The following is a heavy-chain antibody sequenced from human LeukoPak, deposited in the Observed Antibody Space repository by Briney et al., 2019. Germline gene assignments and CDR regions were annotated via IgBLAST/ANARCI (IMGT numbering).Heavy chain of an antibody. Sequence: GGSLRLSCAASGFTVSSNDMSWVRQAPGKGLEWVSVIYSGGSPYYADSVKGRFTISRDNSKNTLYLQMNSLRAEDTAVYYCARVTHLYYYYYMDVWGKGTTVTISS. J-gene: IGHJ6*03. CDR2: IYSGGSP. CDR1: GFTVSSND. V-gene: IGHV3-53*01. CDR3: ARVTHLYYYYYMDV.